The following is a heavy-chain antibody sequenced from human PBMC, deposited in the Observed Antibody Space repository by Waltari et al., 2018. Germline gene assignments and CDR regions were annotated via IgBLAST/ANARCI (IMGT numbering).Heavy chain of an antibody. CDR2: ISYTGST. CDR3: ARGGSFGH. CDR1: GGSISSYY. V-gene: IGHV4-59*01. D-gene: IGHD3-10*01. Sequence: QVQLQESGPGLVKPSETLSLTCTVSGGSISSYYWSWVRQPPGKGLEWIGYISYTGSTNYNPSLKSRVTISVDTSKNQFSLNLSSVTAADTAMYYCARGGSFGHWGQGTLVTVSS. J-gene: IGHJ4*02.